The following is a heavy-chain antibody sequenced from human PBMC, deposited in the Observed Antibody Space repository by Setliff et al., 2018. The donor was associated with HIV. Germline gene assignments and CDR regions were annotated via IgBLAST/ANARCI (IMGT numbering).Heavy chain of an antibody. Sequence: ASVKVSCKASGYSFTSYGVGWVRQAPGQGLEWMGWISAYNVNTNYAQKLQGRVTMTTDTSTSTAYMELRSLRSGDTAVYYCARGTTPLGWFDPWGQGTLVTVSS. V-gene: IGHV1-18*01. CDR3: ARGTTPLGWFDP. J-gene: IGHJ5*02. CDR2: ISAYNVNT. CDR1: GYSFTSYG. D-gene: IGHD2-2*01.